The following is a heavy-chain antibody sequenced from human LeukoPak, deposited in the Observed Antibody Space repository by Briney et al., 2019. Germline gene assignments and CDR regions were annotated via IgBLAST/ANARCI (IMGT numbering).Heavy chain of an antibody. V-gene: IGHV3-74*01. J-gene: IGHJ3*02. CDR3: ARGGYHHGFDI. CDR1: AFTFTNYW. CDR2: INNDGSDS. Sequence: GGSLRLSCAASAFTFTNYWMHWVRQAPGEGLVWVSRINNDGSDSIYADSVKGRFTISRDNAKNTVYLQMNGLRADDTAVYYCARGGYHHGFDIWGQGTMVTVSS. D-gene: IGHD1-14*01.